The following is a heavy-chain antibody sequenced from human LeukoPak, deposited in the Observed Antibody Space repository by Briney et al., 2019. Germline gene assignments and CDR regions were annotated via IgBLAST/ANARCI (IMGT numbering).Heavy chain of an antibody. CDR3: ASPYNWNDAN. V-gene: IGHV3-30*14. Sequence: GRSLRLSCAASGFSFGTYAMHWARQAPGKGLEWVAFVSWDADTTYYADSVKGRFTISRDNSKNTLYLQMNSLRAEDTAVYYCASPYNWNDANWGQGTLVTVSS. D-gene: IGHD1-20*01. CDR1: GFSFGTYA. CDR2: VSWDADTT. J-gene: IGHJ4*02.